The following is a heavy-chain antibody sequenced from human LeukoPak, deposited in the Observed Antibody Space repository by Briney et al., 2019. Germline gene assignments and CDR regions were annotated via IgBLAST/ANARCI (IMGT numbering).Heavy chain of an antibody. V-gene: IGHV4-4*07. D-gene: IGHD3-22*01. CDR3: ARDHVVVGSTTSFFGY. Sequence: SETLSLSCTVSGGSMSNYHWTWIRQPPGEGLEWIGHIYTNGHTNYSPSLRSRVTMSVDTSKNQFSLKVRFVTAADTAVYFCARDHVVVGSTTSFFGYWGQGILVTVSS. J-gene: IGHJ4*02. CDR1: GGSMSNYH. CDR2: IYTNGHT.